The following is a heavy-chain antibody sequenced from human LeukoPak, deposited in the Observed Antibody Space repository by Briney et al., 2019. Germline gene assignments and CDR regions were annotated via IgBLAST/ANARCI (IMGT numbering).Heavy chain of an antibody. CDR2: FYPEDGET. V-gene: IGHV1-24*01. Sequence: ASVKVSCKVSGYTLTELSMHWVRQAPGKGLEWMGGFYPEDGETIYAQKFQGRVTMTEDTSTDTAYMELSSLRSEDTAVYYCATRPRIAPHAYYYYYGMDVWGQGTTVTVSS. J-gene: IGHJ6*02. CDR3: ATRPRIAPHAYYYYYGMDV. CDR1: GYTLTELS. D-gene: IGHD6-13*01.